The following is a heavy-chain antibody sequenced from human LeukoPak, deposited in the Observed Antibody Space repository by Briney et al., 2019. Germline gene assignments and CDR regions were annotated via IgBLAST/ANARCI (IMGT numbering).Heavy chain of an antibody. CDR2: ISSGGGYT. D-gene: IGHD3-16*01. J-gene: IGHJ6*03. V-gene: IGHV3-21*06. CDR3: ARNPLISGYYYYYMDV. Sequence: GGSLRLSCAASGFTFSSYSMNWVRQAPGKVLEWVSSISSGGGYTYYADSVKGRFTISRDNAKNSLYLKMNSLRAEDTAVYYCARNPLISGYYYYYMDVWGKGTTVTVSS. CDR1: GFTFSSYS.